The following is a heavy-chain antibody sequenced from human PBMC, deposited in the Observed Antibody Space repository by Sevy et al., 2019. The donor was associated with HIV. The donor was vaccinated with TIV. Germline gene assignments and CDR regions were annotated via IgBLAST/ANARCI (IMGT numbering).Heavy chain of an antibody. V-gene: IGHV3-23*01. CDR3: AKDLEQQLGPDY. CDR2: ISPTGGTT. Sequence: GGSLRLSCAASGFTFSSYAMSWVRQAPGKGLEWVSGISPTGGTTHYAESVKGRFIISRDNSKKTLFLQMNSLRAEDTALYYCAKDLEQQLGPDYWGQGTQVTVSS. CDR1: GFTFSSYA. J-gene: IGHJ4*02. D-gene: IGHD6-13*01.